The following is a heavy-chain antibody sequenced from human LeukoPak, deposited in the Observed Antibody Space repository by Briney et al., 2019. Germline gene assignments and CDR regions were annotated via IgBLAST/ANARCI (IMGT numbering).Heavy chain of an antibody. Sequence: GGSLRLSCAASGFTFSSYGMHWVRQAPGKGLEGVAVIWYDGSNKYYADSVKGRFTISRDNSKNTLYLQMNSLRAEDTAVYYCAKESSSGSYLDYWGQGTLVTVSS. J-gene: IGHJ4*02. D-gene: IGHD1-26*01. CDR3: AKESSSGSYLDY. V-gene: IGHV3-33*06. CDR2: IWYDGSNK. CDR1: GFTFSSYG.